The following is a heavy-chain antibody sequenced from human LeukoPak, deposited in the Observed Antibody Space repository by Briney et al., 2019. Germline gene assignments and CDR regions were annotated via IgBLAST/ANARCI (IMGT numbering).Heavy chain of an antibody. CDR3: ARGTDHDLWNYGKKFAFDI. D-gene: IGHD3-3*01. V-gene: IGHV3-21*01. Sequence: PGGSLRLSCAASGFTFSSYSMNWVRQAPGKGLEWVSSISSSSSYIYYADSVKGRFTISRDNANNSLYLQMNSLRVEDTAVYYCARGTDHDLWNYGKKFAFDIWGQGTTVTVSS. CDR2: ISSSSSYI. J-gene: IGHJ3*02. CDR1: GFTFSSYS.